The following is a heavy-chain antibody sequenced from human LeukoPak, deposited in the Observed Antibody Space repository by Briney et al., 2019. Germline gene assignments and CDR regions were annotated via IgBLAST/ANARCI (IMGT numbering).Heavy chain of an antibody. J-gene: IGHJ6*03. CDR2: IRGSGGST. CDR1: GFTFSSYG. CDR3: AATYYYDSSGNLAYYYYMDV. D-gene: IGHD3-22*01. Sequence: GGSLRLSCAASGFTFSSYGMNWVRQAPGKGLEWVSAIRGSGGSTYYADSVEGRFTISRDNSKSTLYLQMNTMRAEDTAVYYCAATYYYDSSGNLAYYYYMDVWGKGTTVTVSS. V-gene: IGHV3-23*01.